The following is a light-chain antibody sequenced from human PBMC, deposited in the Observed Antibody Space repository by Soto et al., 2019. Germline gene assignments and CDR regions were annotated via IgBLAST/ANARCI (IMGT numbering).Light chain of an antibody. CDR3: AAWDDSLSGHVV. CDR1: SSNIGVNT. CDR2: SNN. J-gene: IGLJ2*01. V-gene: IGLV1-44*01. Sequence: QSVLTQPPSASGTPGQRASISCSGSSSNIGVNTVNWYQQLPGTAPRLLIYSNNQRTSGVPDRFSGSKSGTSASLAISGLQSEDEADYYCAAWDDSLSGHVVFGGGTKVTVL.